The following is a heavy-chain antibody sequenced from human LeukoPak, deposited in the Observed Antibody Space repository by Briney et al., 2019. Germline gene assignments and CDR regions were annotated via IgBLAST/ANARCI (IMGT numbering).Heavy chain of an antibody. CDR2: IKSKTDGGTT. CDR1: GFTFSNAW. Sequence: PGGSLRLSCAASGFTFSNAWMSWVRQAPGKGLEWVGRIKSKTDGGTTDYAAPVKGRFTISRDDSKNTLYLQMNSLKTEDTAVYYCTTDVGGRFGELLPYYYYYMDVWGKGTTVTVSS. D-gene: IGHD3-10*01. J-gene: IGHJ6*03. CDR3: TTDVGGRFGELLPYYYYYMDV. V-gene: IGHV3-15*01.